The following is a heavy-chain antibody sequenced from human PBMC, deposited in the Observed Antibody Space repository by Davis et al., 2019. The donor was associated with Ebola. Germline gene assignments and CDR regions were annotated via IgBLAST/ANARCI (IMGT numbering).Heavy chain of an antibody. Sequence: GESLKISCAASGFTFSSYSMNWVRQAPGKGLEWVSAISGSGGSTYYADSVKGRFTISRDNSKNTLYLQMNSLRAEDTAVYYCAKGLTTVTTSPGGDYWGQGTLVTVSS. CDR2: ISGSGGST. CDR3: AKGLTTVTTSPGGDY. J-gene: IGHJ4*02. V-gene: IGHV3-23*01. CDR1: GFTFSSYS. D-gene: IGHD4-17*01.